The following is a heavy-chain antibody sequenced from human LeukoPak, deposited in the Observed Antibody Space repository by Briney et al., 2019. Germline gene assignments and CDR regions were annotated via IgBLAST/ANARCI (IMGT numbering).Heavy chain of an antibody. CDR1: GGSISSGGYY. CDR3: ARGRYYYGSGTSGWFDP. J-gene: IGHJ5*02. CDR2: IYYSGST. Sequence: SETLSLTCTVSGGSISSGGYYWSWIRQHPGKGLEWIGYIYYSGSTYYNPSLKSRVTISVDTSKNQFSLKLSSVTAADTAVYYCARGRYYYGSGTSGWFDPWGQGTLVTVSS. V-gene: IGHV4-31*03. D-gene: IGHD3-10*01.